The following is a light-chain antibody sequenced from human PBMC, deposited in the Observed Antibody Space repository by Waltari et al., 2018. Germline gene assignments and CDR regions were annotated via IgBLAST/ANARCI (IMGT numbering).Light chain of an antibody. CDR2: SAS. V-gene: IGKV1-27*01. CDR3: QHYYSSPYT. Sequence: DIQMTQSPSFLSASVCDTVTIPCRASQAISDYLAWYQQQAGKTPRLLMFSASTLQSGVPSRFSGSGSGTDFSLTISSLQAEDVAVYYCQHYYSSPYTFGQGTKLEIK. J-gene: IGKJ2*01. CDR1: QAISDY.